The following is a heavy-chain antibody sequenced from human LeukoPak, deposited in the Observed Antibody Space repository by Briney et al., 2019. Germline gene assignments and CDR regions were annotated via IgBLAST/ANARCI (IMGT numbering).Heavy chain of an antibody. V-gene: IGHV4-4*07. CDR3: ARGLVGTTGEQNWFDP. Sequence: PSETLSLTCTVSGGSISTYYWSWIRQPARKGLEWIGRIHTSGSTNYNPSLKSRVTISVDKSKNQFSLKLSSVTAADTAVYYCARGLVGTTGEQNWFDPWGQGTLLTVSS. J-gene: IGHJ5*02. D-gene: IGHD1-26*01. CDR2: IHTSGST. CDR1: GGSISTYY.